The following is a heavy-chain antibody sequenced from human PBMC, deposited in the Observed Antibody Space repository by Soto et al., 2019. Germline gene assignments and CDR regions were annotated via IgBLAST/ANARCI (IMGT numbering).Heavy chain of an antibody. CDR2: INSDGSHT. V-gene: IGHV3-74*01. CDR1: ECTFTNYW. Sequence: GGFLRVSCAAFECTFTNYWVHWVRQVPGKGLVWVSSINSDGSHTTYADSVKGRFTISRDNAQNTLFLQMNSLRAEDTAVYYCARSGTSNSGMDVWGRGTTVTV. J-gene: IGHJ6*02. D-gene: IGHD2-2*01. CDR3: ARSGTSNSGMDV.